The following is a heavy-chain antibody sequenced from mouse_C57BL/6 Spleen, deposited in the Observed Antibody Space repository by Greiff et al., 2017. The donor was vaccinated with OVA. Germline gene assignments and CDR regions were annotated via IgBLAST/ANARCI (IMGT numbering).Heavy chain of an antibody. Sequence: VQLQQSGPELVKPGASVKISCKASGYTFTDYYMNWVKQSHGKSLEWIGDINPNNGGTSYNQKFKGKATLTVDKSSSTAYMELSSLTSEDSAVYYCASFSGYDRAYWGQGTLVTVSA. CDR2: INPNNGGT. CDR1: GYTFTDYY. D-gene: IGHD2-2*01. J-gene: IGHJ3*01. CDR3: ASFSGYDRAY. V-gene: IGHV1-26*01.